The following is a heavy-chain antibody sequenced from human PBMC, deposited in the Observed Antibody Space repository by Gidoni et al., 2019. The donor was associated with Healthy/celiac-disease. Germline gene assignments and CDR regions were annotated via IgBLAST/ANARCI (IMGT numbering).Heavy chain of an antibody. D-gene: IGHD3-22*01. CDR3: AHGLARWPDYYDSSGQNWFDP. CDR2: IYWDDDK. J-gene: IGHJ5*02. CDR1: GLSLSTSGVG. V-gene: IGHV2-5*02. Sequence: HITLKESGPTLVKPTQTLTLTCTFSGLSLSTSGVGVGWIRQPPGKALEWLALIYWDDDKRYSPSLKSRLTITKDTSKNQVVLTMTNMDPVDTATYYCAHGLARWPDYYDSSGQNWFDPWGQGTLVTVSS.